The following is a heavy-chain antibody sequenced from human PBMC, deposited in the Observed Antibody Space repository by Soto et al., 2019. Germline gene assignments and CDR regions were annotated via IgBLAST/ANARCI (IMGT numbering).Heavy chain of an antibody. CDR2: IIPVLGLA. Sequence: SVKVSCKASGGTFSTYSITWVRQAPGQGPEWMGRIIPVLGLANYAQKFHGRVTITADKSTSTAYMELSSLRSEDTAVYYFAKEAYCSAVSCLDEALDIWGKGTMVTVSS. CDR3: AKEAYCSAVSCLDEALDI. J-gene: IGHJ3*02. CDR1: GGTFSTYS. D-gene: IGHD2-15*01. V-gene: IGHV1-69*02.